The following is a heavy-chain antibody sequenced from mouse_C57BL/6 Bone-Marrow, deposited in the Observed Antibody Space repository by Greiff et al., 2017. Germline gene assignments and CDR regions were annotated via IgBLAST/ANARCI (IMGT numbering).Heavy chain of an antibody. CDR1: GFTFSSYA. J-gene: IGHJ1*03. CDR2: ISDGGSYT. V-gene: IGHV5-4*01. CDR3: ARELGRWYVDV. Sequence: EVQLVESGGGLVKPGGSLKLSCAASGFTFSSYAMSWVRQTPEKRLEWVATISDGGSYTYYPDNVKGRFTISRDNAKNNLYLQMSHLKSEDTAMYYCARELGRWYVDVWGTGTTVTVSS. D-gene: IGHD4-1*01.